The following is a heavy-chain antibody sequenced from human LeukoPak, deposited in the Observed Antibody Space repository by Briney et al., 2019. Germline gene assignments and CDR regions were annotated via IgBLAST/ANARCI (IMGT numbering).Heavy chain of an antibody. J-gene: IGHJ6*03. D-gene: IGHD2-2*01. CDR2: IYYSGST. CDR3: AGVVVPAVNYYYYYMDV. V-gene: IGHV4-59*01. Sequence: SETLSLTCTVSGGSISSYYWSWIRQPPGKGLEWIGYIYYSGSTNYNPSLKSRVTISVDTSKNQFSLKLSSVTAADTAVYYCAGVVVPAVNYYYYYMDVWGKGTTVTVSS. CDR1: GGSISSYY.